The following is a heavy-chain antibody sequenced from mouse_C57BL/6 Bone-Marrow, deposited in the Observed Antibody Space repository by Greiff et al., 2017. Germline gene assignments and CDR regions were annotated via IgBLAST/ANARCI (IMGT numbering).Heavy chain of an antibody. J-gene: IGHJ4*01. CDR2: ISGGGGNT. D-gene: IGHD1-1*01. CDR3: ARIRSPYYYAMEG. CDR1: GFTFSSYT. Sequence: DVKLVESGGGLVKPGGSLKLSCAASGFTFSSYTMSWVRQTPEKRLEWVATISGGGGNTYYPDSVKGRFTISRDNANNTLYLQRSRLRSEDAALYYCARIRSPYYYAMEGWGQGTSVTVSS. V-gene: IGHV5-9*01.